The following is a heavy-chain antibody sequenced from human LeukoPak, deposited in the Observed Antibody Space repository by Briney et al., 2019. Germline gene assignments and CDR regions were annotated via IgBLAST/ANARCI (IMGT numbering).Heavy chain of an antibody. J-gene: IGHJ4*02. D-gene: IGHD3-10*01. V-gene: IGHV3-23*01. CDR3: ARPHSGHLFDY. Sequence: GGSLRLSCAASTVTFSSYAMSWVRQAPGKGLEWVSGISGSGGSTYYTDSVKGRFTISRDNAKNSLYLQMNSLRDEDTAVYYCARPHSGHLFDYWGQGTLVTVSS. CDR2: ISGSGGST. CDR1: TVTFSSYA.